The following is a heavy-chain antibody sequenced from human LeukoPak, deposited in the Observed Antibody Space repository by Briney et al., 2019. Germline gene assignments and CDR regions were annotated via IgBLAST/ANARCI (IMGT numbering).Heavy chain of an antibody. V-gene: IGHV4-61*02. CDR2: IYTSGST. J-gene: IGHJ3*02. CDR1: GGSISSGSYY. Sequence: TSETLSLTCTVSGGSISSGSYYWSWIRQPAGKGLEWIGRIYTSGSTNYNPSLKSRVTISVDTSKNQFSLKLSSVTAADTAVYYCARVPTLDIVVVVAAKGAFDIWGQGTMVTVSS. D-gene: IGHD2-15*01. CDR3: ARVPTLDIVVVVAAKGAFDI.